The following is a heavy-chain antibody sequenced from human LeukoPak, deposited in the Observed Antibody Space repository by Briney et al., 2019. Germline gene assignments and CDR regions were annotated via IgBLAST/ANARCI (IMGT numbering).Heavy chain of an antibody. J-gene: IGHJ4*02. V-gene: IGHV3-21*05. D-gene: IGHD2-2*01. Sequence: GGSLRLSCAASGFTFSRYAMNWVRQAPGKGLEWVSYINTDSSDIHYADSVRGRYTISRDNARNTLYLQLSSLRAEDSAVYYCARDTFQPGLIDSWGQGTLVTVSS. CDR2: INTDSSDI. CDR3: ARDTFQPGLIDS. CDR1: GFTFSRYA.